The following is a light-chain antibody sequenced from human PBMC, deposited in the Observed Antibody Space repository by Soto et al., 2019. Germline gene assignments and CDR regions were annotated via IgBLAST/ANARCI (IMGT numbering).Light chain of an antibody. J-gene: IGKJ4*01. V-gene: IGKV3-20*01. CDR1: QSVSNTY. CDR3: QQFSSYPLT. Sequence: EIVLTQSPGTLSLSPGAPAPLSCRASQSVSNTYLAWYQQNPGQAPRLLIYGASSRATGFPDRFSGSGSGTNFTLTISRLETEDFAVYYCQQFSSYPLTFGGGTKVDIK. CDR2: GAS.